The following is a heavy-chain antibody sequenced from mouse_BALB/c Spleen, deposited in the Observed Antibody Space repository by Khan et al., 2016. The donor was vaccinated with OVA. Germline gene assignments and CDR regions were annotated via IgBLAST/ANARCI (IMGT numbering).Heavy chain of an antibody. CDR3: ARSVTITTVVATDCDY. D-gene: IGHD1-1*01. Sequence: EVQLQESGPGLVKPSQSLSLTCTVTGYSITSDYAWNWIRQFPGNKLEWMGYISYSGRTSYNPSLKSRISITRYTSKNQLFLQLNSVTTEDTATYYCARSVTITTVVATDCDYWGQGTTLTVSS. V-gene: IGHV3-2*02. CDR2: ISYSGRT. J-gene: IGHJ2*01. CDR1: GYSITSDYA.